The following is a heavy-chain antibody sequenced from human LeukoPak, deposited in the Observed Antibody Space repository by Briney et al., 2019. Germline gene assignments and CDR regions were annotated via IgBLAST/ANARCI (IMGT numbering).Heavy chain of an antibody. J-gene: IGHJ4*02. CDR3: ARDRNPTYHYDTSGYLNYFDY. CDR1: GYTFTNYA. V-gene: IGHV1-3*01. D-gene: IGHD3-22*01. Sequence: ASVKVSCKASGYTFTNYAMHWVRQAPGQRLEWMGWINAGNGNTKYSQKFQGRATITRDTSASTAYTELSSLRSEDTAVYYCARDRNPTYHYDTSGYLNYFDYWGQGTLVTVSS. CDR2: INAGNGNT.